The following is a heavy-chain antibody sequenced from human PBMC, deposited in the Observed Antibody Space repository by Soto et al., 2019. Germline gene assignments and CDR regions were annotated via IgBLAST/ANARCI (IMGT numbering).Heavy chain of an antibody. CDR1: GGSISSSSYY. J-gene: IGHJ5*02. V-gene: IGHV4-39*01. D-gene: IGHD3-10*01. CDR2: IHYSQST. Sequence: SETLSLTCTVSGGSISSSSYYWGWIRQPPGKGLEYIGSIHYSQSTYYNPSLKSRFSISVDTSKNQFSLKLSSVTAADTAVYYCARHAKGYYASGSYNYWFAPWGQGTLVTVSS. CDR3: ARHAKGYYASGSYNYWFAP.